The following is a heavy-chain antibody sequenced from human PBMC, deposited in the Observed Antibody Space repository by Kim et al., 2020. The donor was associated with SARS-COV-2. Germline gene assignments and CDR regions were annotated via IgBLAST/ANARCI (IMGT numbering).Heavy chain of an antibody. CDR2: INPSGGST. CDR3: ARDLTTTDGYRDYYYGMDL. V-gene: IGHV1-46*01. CDR1: GYTFTSYY. J-gene: IGHJ6*02. D-gene: IGHD5-12*01. Sequence: ASVKVSCKASGYTFTSYYMHWVRQAPGQGLEWMGIINPSGGSTSYAQKFQGRVTMTRDTSTSTVYMELSSLRSEDTGVYYCARDLTTTDGYRDYYYGMDLWRQGTPVTVSS.